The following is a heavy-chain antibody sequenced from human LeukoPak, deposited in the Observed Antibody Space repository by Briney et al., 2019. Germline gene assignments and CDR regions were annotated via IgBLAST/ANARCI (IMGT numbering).Heavy chain of an antibody. CDR1: GFTFSSYA. D-gene: IGHD3-22*01. CDR2: ISGRGANT. CDR3: AKSGRVFDTSGYYWFPN. V-gene: IGHV3-23*01. J-gene: IGHJ4*02. Sequence: GGSLRLSCATSGFTFSSYAMSWVRQAPGKGLEWVSSISGRGANTHYADSVKGRFTISGDYSKNTLNLQMNSLGAEDTAVYYCAKSGRVFDTSGYYWFPNWGQGILVTVSS.